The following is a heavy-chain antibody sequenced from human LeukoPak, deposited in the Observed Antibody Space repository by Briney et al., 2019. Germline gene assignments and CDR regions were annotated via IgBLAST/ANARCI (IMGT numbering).Heavy chain of an antibody. CDR1: DFTVSGNY. J-gene: IGHJ1*01. V-gene: IGHV3-53*01. CDR2: IYSPGTT. CDR3: AKVEYSSNIPQH. D-gene: IGHD6-6*01. Sequence: GGSLRLSCAASDFTVSGNYMNWVRQAPGKGLEWVSVIYSPGTTYYADSVKGRFTISRDNSKNTLYLQMNSLRADDTAVYYCAKVEYSSNIPQHWGQGTLVTVSS.